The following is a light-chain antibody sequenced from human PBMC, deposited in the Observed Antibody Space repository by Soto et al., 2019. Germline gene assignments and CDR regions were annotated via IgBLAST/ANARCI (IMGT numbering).Light chain of an antibody. V-gene: IGKV3-15*01. CDR2: DTS. CDR1: QSVSRK. Sequence: EILMTQSPATVSVSPGERATLSCRASQSVSRKLAWYQHKPGQAPRLLIYDTSTRAADIPARFSGSGSGTDFTLTISSLQSEDFAVYYCQQRSNWPLTFGQGTRLEIK. CDR3: QQRSNWPLT. J-gene: IGKJ5*01.